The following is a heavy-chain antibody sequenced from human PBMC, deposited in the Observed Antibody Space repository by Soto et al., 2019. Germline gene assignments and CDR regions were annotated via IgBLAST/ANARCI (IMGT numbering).Heavy chain of an antibody. V-gene: IGHV3-72*01. Sequence: GRSLRLSCAASGFTFSDHYMDWVRQAPGKGLEWVGRIRNKFNSYTTEYAASVKGRFTISRDDSKNSLYFQMNSLKAEDTAVYYCARGKGTTWTDHALDIWGQGTVVTVSS. CDR2: IRNKFNSYTT. CDR3: ARGKGTTWTDHALDI. D-gene: IGHD1-1*01. J-gene: IGHJ3*02. CDR1: GFTFSDHY.